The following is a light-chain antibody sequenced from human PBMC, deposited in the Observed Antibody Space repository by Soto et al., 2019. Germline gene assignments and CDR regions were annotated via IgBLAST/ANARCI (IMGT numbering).Light chain of an antibody. J-gene: IGLJ2*01. CDR1: SSDVGSYHL. V-gene: IGLV2-23*02. CDR3: CSYAGSSTLV. Sequence: QSALTQPASVSGSPGQSITISCAGTSSDVGSYHLVSWYQQHPGKAPKLMIYEVSQRPSGVSNRFSGSKSGNTASLTISGLHAEDEADYYCCSYAGSSTLVFGGGTKVTVL. CDR2: EVS.